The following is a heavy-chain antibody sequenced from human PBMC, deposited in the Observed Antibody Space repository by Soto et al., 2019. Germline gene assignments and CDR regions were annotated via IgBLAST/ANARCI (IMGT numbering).Heavy chain of an antibody. J-gene: IGHJ4*02. D-gene: IGHD3-9*01. Sequence: QVQLQESGPGLVKPSQTLSLTCTVSGGSISSGGYYWSWIRQHPGKGLEWIGYIYYSGSTYYNPSLTSPVTISVVTSKNQFSLELSSVTAADTAVYYCARDAHYDILTGYYRVEGFDYWGQGTLVTVSS. CDR3: ARDAHYDILTGYYRVEGFDY. CDR1: GGSISSGGYY. V-gene: IGHV4-31*01. CDR2: IYYSGST.